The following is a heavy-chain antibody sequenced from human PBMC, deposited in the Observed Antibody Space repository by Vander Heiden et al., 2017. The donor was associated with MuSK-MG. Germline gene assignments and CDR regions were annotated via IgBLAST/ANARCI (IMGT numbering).Heavy chain of an antibody. Sequence: QVQLQESGPGLVKPSQTLSLTCTVSGGSISSGSSYWSWIRQPAGKGLEWIGRIYTSGSTNYNPSLKRRVTISVDTSKNQFSRKLSSVTAAETAVYYCARGGIVGATTGGTGEFDYWGHGTLVTVSS. D-gene: IGHD1-26*01. J-gene: IGHJ4*01. CDR1: GGSISSGSSY. CDR3: ARGGIVGATTGGTGEFDY. CDR2: IYTSGST. V-gene: IGHV4-61*02.